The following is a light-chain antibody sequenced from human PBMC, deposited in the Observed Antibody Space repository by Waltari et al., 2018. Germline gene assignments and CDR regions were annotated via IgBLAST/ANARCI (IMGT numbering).Light chain of an antibody. V-gene: IGKV1-33*01. CDR2: DVS. CDR1: QAINNH. J-gene: IGKJ4*01. Sequence: DIQMTQSLSSLSASVGDRVTITCQASQAINNHLNWYQQKPGKAPELLIYDVSKLETGVPSRFGGSGSGTDFSFTISSLQPEDIATYYCQQYDNLVTFGGGTRV. CDR3: QQYDNLVT.